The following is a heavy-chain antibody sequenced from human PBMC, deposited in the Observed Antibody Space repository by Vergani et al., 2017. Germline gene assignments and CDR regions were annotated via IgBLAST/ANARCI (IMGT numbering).Heavy chain of an antibody. CDR3: ARGASAGTSLVDY. J-gene: IGHJ4*02. CDR1: GFTFSSYG. D-gene: IGHD1-1*01. V-gene: IGHV3-33*01. CDR2: IWYDGSNK. Sequence: QVQLVESGGGVVQPGRSLRLSCAASGFTFSSYGMHWVRQAPGKGLEWVAVIWYDGSNKYYADSVKGRFTISRDNSKNTLYLQMNSLRAEDTAVYYCARGASAGTSLVDYWGQGTLVTVSS.